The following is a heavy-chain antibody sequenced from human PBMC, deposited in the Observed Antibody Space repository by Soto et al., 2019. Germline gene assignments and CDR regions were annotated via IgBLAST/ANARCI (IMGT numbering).Heavy chain of an antibody. CDR1: GFTFSSYG. V-gene: IGHV3-33*01. CDR3: ARGGDDSSGYVYYGMDV. CDR2: IWYDGSNK. Sequence: GGSLRLSCAASGFTFSSYGMHWVRQAPGKGLEWVAVIWYDGSNKYYADSVKGRFTISRDNSKNTLYLQMNSLRAEDTAVYYCARGGDDSSGYVYYGMDVWGQGTTVTVSS. D-gene: IGHD3-22*01. J-gene: IGHJ6*02.